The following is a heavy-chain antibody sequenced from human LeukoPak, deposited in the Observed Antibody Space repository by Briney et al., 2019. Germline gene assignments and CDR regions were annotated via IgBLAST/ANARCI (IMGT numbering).Heavy chain of an antibody. CDR1: GFTFSSYE. CDR2: ISSSGSTI. V-gene: IGHV3-48*03. Sequence: GGSLRLSCAASGFTFSSYEMNWVRQAPGKGLEWVSYISSSGSTINYADSVKGRFTISRDNAKNSLYLQMNSLRAEDTAVYYCARLSGWVFAYWGQGTLVTVSS. CDR3: ARLSGWVFAY. J-gene: IGHJ4*02. D-gene: IGHD3-16*01.